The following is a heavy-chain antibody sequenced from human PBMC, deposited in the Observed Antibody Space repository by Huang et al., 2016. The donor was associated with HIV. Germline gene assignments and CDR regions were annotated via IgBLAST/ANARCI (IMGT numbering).Heavy chain of an antibody. J-gene: IGHJ5*02. CDR2: HSSDDSET. CDR3: TRLFPELESFYTPLYRGGTHNWFDP. CDR1: GSKFSSYW. Sequence: EVQLVQSGAEVRKPGESLRISCKTSGSKFSSYWIAWVRQTPGGGLEWVGRHSSDDSETLYSPSVARQVPMAVDKSYNTAFRQWGGLTASDSALYFCTRLFPELESFYTPLYRGGTHNWFDPWGQGTLVIVS. V-gene: IGHV5-51*01. D-gene: IGHD3-10*01.